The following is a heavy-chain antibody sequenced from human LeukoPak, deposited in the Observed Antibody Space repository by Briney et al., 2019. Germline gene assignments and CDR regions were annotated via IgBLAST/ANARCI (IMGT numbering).Heavy chain of an antibody. D-gene: IGHD5-12*01. CDR2: INPNSGGT. Sequence: GASVKVSCKASGYTFTSYYMHWVRQAPGQGLEWMGWINPNSGGTNYAQKFQGRVTMTRDTSISTACMELSRLRSDDTAVYYCARAGYSGYDETLADYWGQGTLVTVSS. CDR1: GYTFTSYY. CDR3: ARAGYSGYDETLADY. V-gene: IGHV1-2*02. J-gene: IGHJ4*02.